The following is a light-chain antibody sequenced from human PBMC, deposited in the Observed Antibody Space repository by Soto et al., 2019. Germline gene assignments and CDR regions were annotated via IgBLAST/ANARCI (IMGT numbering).Light chain of an antibody. CDR1: ESISSY. CDR2: GAS. V-gene: IGKV3-20*01. Sequence: EIVLTPSPATLSLSPVERATLSCRASESISSYLAWYQQKPGQAPRLLIYGASSRATGIPDRFSGTGSETDFTLTINRLEPEDFAVYYCQQYENSPITFGQGTRLEIK. CDR3: QQYENSPIT. J-gene: IGKJ5*01.